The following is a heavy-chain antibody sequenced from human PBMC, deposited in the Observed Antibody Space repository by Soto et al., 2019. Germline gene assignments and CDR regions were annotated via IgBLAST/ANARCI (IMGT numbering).Heavy chain of an antibody. CDR1: GGTFGRNA. J-gene: IGHJ3*01. D-gene: IGHD6-19*01. CDR3: ARPQGSGWRFNALDF. V-gene: IGHV1-69*01. CDR2: IIPMFDTA. Sequence: QVVLVQSGAEVKNPGSSVKVSCKASGGTFGRNAINWVRQAPGQGFEWMGGIIPMFDTANHAQKFRDRIMINAEESTNQAYLELKDLRSEDTAIYYCARPQGSGWRFNALDFWGQGTMVTVSS.